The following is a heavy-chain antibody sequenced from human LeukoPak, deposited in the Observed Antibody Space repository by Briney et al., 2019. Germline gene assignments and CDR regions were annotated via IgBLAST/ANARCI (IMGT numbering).Heavy chain of an antibody. V-gene: IGHV3-30-3*01. CDR3: ARELYDFWSDPSLDY. Sequence: GGSLRLSCAASGFTFSSYAMHWVRQAPGKGLEWVAVISYDGSNKYYADSVKGRFTISRDNSKNTMYLQMNNLRAEDTAVYYCARELYDFWSDPSLDYWGQGTLVTVSS. D-gene: IGHD3-3*01. J-gene: IGHJ4*02. CDR1: GFTFSSYA. CDR2: ISYDGSNK.